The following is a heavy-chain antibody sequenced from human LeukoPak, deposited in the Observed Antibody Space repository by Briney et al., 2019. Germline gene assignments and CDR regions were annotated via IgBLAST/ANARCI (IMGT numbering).Heavy chain of an antibody. J-gene: IGHJ1*01. D-gene: IGHD6-19*01. V-gene: IGHV1-18*01. CDR3: ARLGVAGDPSSAEYFQH. CDR2: ISLYNPKT. CDR1: GYTFTNYG. Sequence: ASVKVSCKASGYTFTNYGISWVRQAPGQGLDWMGWISLYNPKTSYAQKFQGRVTMTTDTSTSTAYMELRSLRSDDTAVYYCARLGVAGDPSSAEYFQHWGQGTLLTVSS.